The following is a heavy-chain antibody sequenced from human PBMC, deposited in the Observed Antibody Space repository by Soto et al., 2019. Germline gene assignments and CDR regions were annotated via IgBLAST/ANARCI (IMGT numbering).Heavy chain of an antibody. CDR3: ASSQSSIAARPLSH. CDR1: GFTFSSYS. J-gene: IGHJ4*02. D-gene: IGHD6-6*01. Sequence: GGSLRLSCAASGFTFSSYSMNWVRQAPGKGLEWVSSISSSSSYIYYADSVKGRFTISRDNAKNSLYLQMNSLRAEDTAVYYCASSQSSIAARPLSHWGQGTLVTVSS. V-gene: IGHV3-21*01. CDR2: ISSSSSYI.